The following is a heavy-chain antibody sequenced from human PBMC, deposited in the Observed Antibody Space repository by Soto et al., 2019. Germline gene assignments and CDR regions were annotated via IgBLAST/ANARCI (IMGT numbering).Heavy chain of an antibody. D-gene: IGHD2-15*01. CDR2: IQSGGPT. Sequence: EVQLVESGGGLVQPGGSLRLSCAASGFTVSSKYMSWVRQAPGKGLEWVSLIQSGGPTYYADSVQGRFPISRDAYEYSMHLPMDILRAEDTAVYYCARDDVLCDGGSFYWVPLDVWGKGTKVTVAS. V-gene: IGHV3-66*01. CDR1: GFTVSSKY. J-gene: IGHJ6*04. CDR3: ARDDVLCDGGSFYWVPLDV.